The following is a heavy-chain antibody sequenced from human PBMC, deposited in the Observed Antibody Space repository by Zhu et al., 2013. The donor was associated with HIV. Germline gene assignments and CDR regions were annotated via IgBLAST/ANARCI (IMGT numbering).Heavy chain of an antibody. D-gene: IGHD3-16*02. Sequence: QVQLMQSGPEVKRPGSSVRVSCRASGVKLKFHAISWIRQAPGQGLEWLGSILPALASTKFGRNFQGRVSFTADTSQNTVYMELRSLTFEDTAIYYCARGIPKRFYDYLWGSYRYTACWFDPGAREPWSPSPQ. V-gene: IGHV1-69*09. CDR3: ARGIPKRFYDYLWGSYRYTACWFDP. CDR1: GVKLKFHA. CDR2: ILPALAST. J-gene: IGHJ5*02.